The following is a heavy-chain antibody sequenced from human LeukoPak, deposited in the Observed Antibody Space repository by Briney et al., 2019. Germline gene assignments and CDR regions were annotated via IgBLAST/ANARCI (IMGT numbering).Heavy chain of an antibody. CDR1: GFTFSTYS. CDR2: IIGRGGST. Sequence: GGSLRLSCAASGFTFSTYSMSWVRQAPGKGLEWVSAIIGRGGSTYYADSVKGRFTISRDNSKNTLYLQMNGLRAEDTAVYYCACGGSGSPFDYWGQGTLVTVSS. D-gene: IGHD3-10*01. V-gene: IGHV3-23*01. CDR3: ACGGSGSPFDY. J-gene: IGHJ4*02.